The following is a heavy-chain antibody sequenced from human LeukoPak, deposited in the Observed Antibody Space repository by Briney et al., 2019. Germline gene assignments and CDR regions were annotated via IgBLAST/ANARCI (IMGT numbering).Heavy chain of an antibody. CDR1: GGSISRYY. CDR3: ASGYGSGSYSY. J-gene: IGHJ4*02. D-gene: IGHD3-10*01. CDR2: IFVSGTT. Sequence: SETLSLTCTVSGGSISRYYCRWIRQPAGKGLEWIGRIFVSGTTNYNPSLKSRVTMSVDTSKNQFSLNLSAVTAADTAVYYCASGYGSGSYSYWGQGTLVTVSS. V-gene: IGHV4-4*07.